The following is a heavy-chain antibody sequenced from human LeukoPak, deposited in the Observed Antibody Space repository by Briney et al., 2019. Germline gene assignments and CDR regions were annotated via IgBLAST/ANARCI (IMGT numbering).Heavy chain of an antibody. D-gene: IGHD2-15*01. CDR1: GFTFRRYD. CDR3: ALYCSGGSCYSMGGAFDI. V-gene: IGHV3-23*01. Sequence: PGESLRLSCAASGFTFRRYDMTWVRQAPGKGLEWVAAISGNGDSTYYVDSVKGRFTISRDNSKNTLYLQMNSLRAEDTAVYYCALYCSGGSCYSMGGAFDIWGQGTVVTVAS. J-gene: IGHJ3*02. CDR2: ISGNGDST.